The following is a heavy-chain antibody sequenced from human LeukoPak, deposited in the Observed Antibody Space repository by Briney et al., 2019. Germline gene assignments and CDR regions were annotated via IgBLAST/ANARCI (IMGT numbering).Heavy chain of an antibody. CDR3: AREQGAAARPVDY. J-gene: IGHJ4*02. D-gene: IGHD6-6*01. Sequence: GGSLRLSCAASGFTFSSYSMNWVRQAPGKGLEWVSYISSSSSTIYYADSVKGRFTISRDNAKNSLYLQMNSLRAEDTAVYYCAREQGAAARPVDYWAREPWSPSPQ. V-gene: IGHV3-48*01. CDR2: ISSSSSTI. CDR1: GFTFSSYS.